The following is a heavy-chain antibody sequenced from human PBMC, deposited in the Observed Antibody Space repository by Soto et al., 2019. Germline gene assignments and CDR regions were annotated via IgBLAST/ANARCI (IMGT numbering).Heavy chain of an antibody. CDR2: IYYSGSA. Sequence: PSETLSLTCTVSNDSISNSAYFWTWIRQPPGKGLELIGYIYYSGSASYNPSLKSRVTISIDTSKSQFSLRLNSMTAADTAVYYCARVKLAGRGGFDYWGLGTLVTVSS. CDR3: ARVKLAGRGGFDY. CDR1: NDSISNSAYF. J-gene: IGHJ4*02. V-gene: IGHV4-30-4*01. D-gene: IGHD2-15*01.